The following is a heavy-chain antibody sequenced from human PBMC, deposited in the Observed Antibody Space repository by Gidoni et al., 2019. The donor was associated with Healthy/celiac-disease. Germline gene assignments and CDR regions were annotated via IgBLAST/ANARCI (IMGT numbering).Heavy chain of an antibody. CDR3: ARSYGDYALSWGVWFDP. CDR2: TYYRSKWYN. Sequence: QVQLQQSGPGLVKPSQTLSLTCAISGDRVSSNSAAWNWIRQSPSRGLEWLGRTYYRSKWYNDYAVSVKSRITINPDTSKNQFSLQLNSVTPEDTAVYYCARSYGDYALSWGVWFDPWGQGTLVTVSS. CDR1: GDRVSSNSAA. V-gene: IGHV6-1*01. J-gene: IGHJ5*02. D-gene: IGHD4-17*01.